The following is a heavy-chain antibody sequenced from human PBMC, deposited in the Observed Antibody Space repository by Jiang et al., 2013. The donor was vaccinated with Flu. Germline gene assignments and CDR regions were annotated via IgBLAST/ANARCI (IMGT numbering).Heavy chain of an antibody. Sequence: QLVESGAEVKKPGSSVKVSCKASGGTFSSYAISWVRQAPGQGLEWMGGIIPIFGTANYAQKFQGRVTITADESTSTAYMELSSLRSEDTAVYYCARDKGGMDTAMVTLDYWGQGTLVTVSS. CDR2: IIPIFGTA. D-gene: IGHD5-18*01. CDR3: ARDKGGMDTAMVTLDY. J-gene: IGHJ4*02. V-gene: IGHV1-69*01. CDR1: GGTFSSYA.